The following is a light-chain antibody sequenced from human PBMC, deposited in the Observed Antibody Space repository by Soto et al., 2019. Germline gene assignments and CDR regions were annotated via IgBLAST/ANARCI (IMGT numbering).Light chain of an antibody. Sequence: QSVLTQPPSVSVAPGQKVTISCSGSSSNIANNYVSWYQQLPGTAPKLLIYDNNKPPSGIPDRFAGSKSGTSATLGITGLQTGDEGDYYCGTWDSSLSVYIFGTGTKVTVL. CDR3: GTWDSSLSVYI. CDR1: SSNIANNY. J-gene: IGLJ1*01. V-gene: IGLV1-51*01. CDR2: DNN.